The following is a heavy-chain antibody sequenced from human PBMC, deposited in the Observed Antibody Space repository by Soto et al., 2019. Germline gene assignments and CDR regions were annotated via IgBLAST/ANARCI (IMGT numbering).Heavy chain of an antibody. V-gene: IGHV3-30-3*01. CDR3: ARGPYCSSTSCHLYDFWSGYYYYYYGMDV. Sequence: QVQLVESGGGVVQPGRSLRLSCAASGFTFSSYAMHWVRQAPGKGLEWVAVISYDGSNKYYADSVKGRFTISRDNSKNTLYLQMNSLRAEDTAVYYCARGPYCSSTSCHLYDFWSGYYYYYYGMDVWGQGTTVTVSS. J-gene: IGHJ6*02. D-gene: IGHD2-2*01. CDR2: ISYDGSNK. CDR1: GFTFSSYA.